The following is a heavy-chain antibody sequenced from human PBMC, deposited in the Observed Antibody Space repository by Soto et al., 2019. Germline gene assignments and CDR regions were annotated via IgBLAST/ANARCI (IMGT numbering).Heavy chain of an antibody. CDR1: GFTFSDYA. CDR2: IRGNGGNT. V-gene: IGHV3-23*01. J-gene: IGHJ4*02. D-gene: IGHD5-12*01. Sequence: GGSLRLSCAASGFTFSDYAMNWVRQAPGKGLEWVSAIRGNGGNTFYTDSVKGRFSVSRDNSRNTLYLQMNALRVEDTAIYYCAKGITGGYDFDCWGQGTLVTVSS. CDR3: AKGITGGYDFDC.